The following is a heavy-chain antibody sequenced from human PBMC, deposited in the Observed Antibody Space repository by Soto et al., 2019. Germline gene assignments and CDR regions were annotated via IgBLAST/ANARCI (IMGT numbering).Heavy chain of an antibody. Sequence: HPGGSLRLSCAASEFSVNSNYMNRVRQAPGKGLEWVSIIYAGGMTYYADSVRGRFTISRDISKNMVYLQLNSLRAEDTAVYYCVSRDRSVRAFDIWGQGTMVPLSS. CDR2: IYAGGMT. CDR1: EFSVNSNY. D-gene: IGHD3-22*01. CDR3: VSRDRSVRAFDI. J-gene: IGHJ3*02. V-gene: IGHV3-53*01.